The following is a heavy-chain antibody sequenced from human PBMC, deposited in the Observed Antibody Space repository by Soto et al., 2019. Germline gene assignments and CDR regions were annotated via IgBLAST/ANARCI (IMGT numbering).Heavy chain of an antibody. V-gene: IGHV3-30*18. CDR1: GFTFSSYG. Sequence: GGSLRLSCAASGFTFSSYGMHWVRQAPGKGLEWVAVISYDGSNKYYADSVKGRFTISRDNSKNTLYLQMNSLRAEDTAVYYCAKDIRNLQSEYYYYYYGMDVWGQGTTVTVSS. J-gene: IGHJ6*02. D-gene: IGHD1-1*01. CDR2: ISYDGSNK. CDR3: AKDIRNLQSEYYYYYYGMDV.